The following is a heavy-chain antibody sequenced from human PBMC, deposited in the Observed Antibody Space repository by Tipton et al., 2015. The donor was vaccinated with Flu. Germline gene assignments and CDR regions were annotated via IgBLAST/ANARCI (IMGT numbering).Heavy chain of an antibody. D-gene: IGHD3-16*01. CDR2: ISSSGKTI. CDR1: GFIFKSYE. Sequence: SLRLSCVASGFIFKSYEMNWVRQAPGKGLEWVSQISSSGKTIYYADSVKGRFTISRDNAKNSLYLQMNSLRAEDTAVYYCARGSLRYPYYIDYWGQGTLVTVSS. J-gene: IGHJ4*02. V-gene: IGHV3-48*03. CDR3: ARGSLRYPYYIDY.